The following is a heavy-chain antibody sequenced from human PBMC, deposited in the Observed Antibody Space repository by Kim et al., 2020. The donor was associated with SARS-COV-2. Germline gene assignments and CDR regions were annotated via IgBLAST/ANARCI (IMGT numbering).Heavy chain of an antibody. CDR1: GFTFSSYA. CDR3: ASLESQGA. Sequence: GGSLRLSCAASGFTFSSYAMHWVRQAPGKGLEWVAVISYDGSNKYYADSVKGRFTISRDNSKNTLYLQMNSLRAEDTAVYYCASLESQGAWGQGTMVTVSS. CDR2: ISYDGSNK. J-gene: IGHJ3*01. V-gene: IGHV3-30*04.